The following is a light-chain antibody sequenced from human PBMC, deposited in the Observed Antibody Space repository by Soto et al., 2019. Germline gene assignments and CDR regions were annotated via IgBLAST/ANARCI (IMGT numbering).Light chain of an antibody. Sequence: QSALTQPPSVSGSPGQSVTISCTGTSSDVGSYNRVSWYQQPPGTAPKLMICQVSNRPSGVPDRFSGSKSGNTASLTISGLQAEDEADYYCSSYISSGTWVFGGGTKLTVL. CDR3: SSYISSGTWV. CDR1: SSDVGSYNR. CDR2: QVS. J-gene: IGLJ3*02. V-gene: IGLV2-18*02.